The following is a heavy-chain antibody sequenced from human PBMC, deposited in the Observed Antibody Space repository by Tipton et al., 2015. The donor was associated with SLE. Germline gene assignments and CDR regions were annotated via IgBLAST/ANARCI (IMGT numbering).Heavy chain of an antibody. CDR3: ARHPFGIRYFDL. V-gene: IGHV4-39*01. J-gene: IGHJ2*01. Sequence: TLSLTCAVYGGSFSVHYWSWSWIRQPPGKGLEWIGSFHSGGNTDYNSSLKSRVTISVDTSKNQFSLKLSSVTAAETAVYYCARHPFGIRYFDLWGRGTLVTVSS. CDR1: GGSFSVHYWS. CDR2: FHSGGNT. D-gene: IGHD3-16*01.